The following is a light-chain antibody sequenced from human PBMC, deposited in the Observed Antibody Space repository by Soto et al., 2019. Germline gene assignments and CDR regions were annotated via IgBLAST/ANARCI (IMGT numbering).Light chain of an antibody. CDR1: QSISNN. V-gene: IGKV3-15*01. CDR2: GAS. Sequence: EIVMTQSPATLSVSPGERATLSCRASQSISNNLAWYQQKPGQAPRLLIYGASTRATGIPARFSGSGSGREFTLTISSLQSEDFEVYYCQQYNDWPPYTFGQGTKLEIK. CDR3: QQYNDWPPYT. J-gene: IGKJ2*01.